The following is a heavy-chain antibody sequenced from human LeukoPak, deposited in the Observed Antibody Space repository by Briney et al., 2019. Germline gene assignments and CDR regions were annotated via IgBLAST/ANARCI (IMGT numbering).Heavy chain of an antibody. D-gene: IGHD6-19*01. CDR3: ARGMEQWLPFDY. Sequence: GGSLRLSCAASGFTFSDYYMSWVRQAPGKGLEWVAVIWYDGSNKYYADSVKGRFTISRDNSKNTLYLQMNSLRAEDTAVYYCARGMEQWLPFDYWGQGTLVTVSS. V-gene: IGHV3-33*08. CDR2: IWYDGSNK. CDR1: GFTFSDYY. J-gene: IGHJ4*02.